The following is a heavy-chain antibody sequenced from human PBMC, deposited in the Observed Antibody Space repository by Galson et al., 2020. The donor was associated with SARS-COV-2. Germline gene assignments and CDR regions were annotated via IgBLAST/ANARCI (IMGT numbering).Heavy chain of an antibody. J-gene: IGHJ4*02. D-gene: IGHD6-6*01. Sequence: SETLSLTCAVSGGSISRGGYSWSWIRQHPGKGLEWIGYIYYTGSTSYNASPRSRVTISVDTSKNQFSLKLSSVTAADTAGYYCARRVAPRDYFDRWGQGTLVTVSS. CDR3: ARRVAPRDYFDR. CDR2: IYYTGST. V-gene: IGHV4-31*11. CDR1: GGSISRGGYS.